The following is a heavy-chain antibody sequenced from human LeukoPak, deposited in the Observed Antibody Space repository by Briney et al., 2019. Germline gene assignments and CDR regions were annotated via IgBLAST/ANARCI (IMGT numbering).Heavy chain of an antibody. D-gene: IGHD4-17*01. CDR3: ARTYGYYMDV. CDR2: IYTSGST. CDR1: GGSISSYY. Sequence: PSETLSLTCTVSGGSISSYYWSWIRQPAGKGLEWIGRIYTSGSTNYNPSLKSRVTLSVDTSKNQFSLRLGSVTAADTAVYYCARTYGYYMDVWSKGTTVTVSS. J-gene: IGHJ6*03. V-gene: IGHV4-4*07.